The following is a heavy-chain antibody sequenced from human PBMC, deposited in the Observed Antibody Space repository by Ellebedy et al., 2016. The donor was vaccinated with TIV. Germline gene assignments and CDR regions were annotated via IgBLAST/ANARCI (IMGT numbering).Heavy chain of an antibody. CDR2: INAGNGNT. V-gene: IGHV1-3*01. J-gene: IGHJ3*02. CDR1: GYTFTSYA. Sequence: ASVKVSXXASGYTFTSYAMHWVRQAPGQRLEWMGWINAGNGNTKYSQKFQGRVTITRDTSASTAYMELSSLRSEDTAVYYCARDPRYDTVMGGHDAFDIWGQGTMVTVSS. CDR3: ARDPRYDTVMGGHDAFDI. D-gene: IGHD4-17*01.